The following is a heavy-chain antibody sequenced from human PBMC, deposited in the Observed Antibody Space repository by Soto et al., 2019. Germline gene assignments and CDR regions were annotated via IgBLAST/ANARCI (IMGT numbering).Heavy chain of an antibody. CDR1: GFTFSDYA. CDR3: AAPRDEYGSGISWFTYGMDV. J-gene: IGHJ6*02. CDR2: LNGAGGST. V-gene: IGHV3-23*01. D-gene: IGHD3-10*01. Sequence: GGSLRLSCLASGFTFSDYAMTWVRHVPGRGLEWVSSLNGAGGSTYYADSVRGRFTISRDNSQNTLFLQMNRLTVDDTAIYYCAAPRDEYGSGISWFTYGMDVWGQGTTVTVSS.